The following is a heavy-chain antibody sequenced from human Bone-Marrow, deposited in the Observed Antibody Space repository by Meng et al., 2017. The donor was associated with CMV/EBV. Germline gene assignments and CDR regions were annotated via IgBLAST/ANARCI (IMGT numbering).Heavy chain of an antibody. CDR2: ISWNSGSI. J-gene: IGHJ6*02. V-gene: IGHV3-9*01. CDR1: GFTFDDYA. CDR3: ARDLKSSSWPHFYYYGMDV. D-gene: IGHD6-13*01. Sequence: SLKISCAASGFTFDDYAMHWVRQAPGKGLEWVSGISWNSGSIGYADSVKGRFTISRDNAKNSLYLQMNSLRAEDTAVYYCARDLKSSSWPHFYYYGMDVWGQGTTVTVSS.